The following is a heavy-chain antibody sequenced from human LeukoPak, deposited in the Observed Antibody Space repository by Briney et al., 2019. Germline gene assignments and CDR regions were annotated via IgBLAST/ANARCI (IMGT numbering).Heavy chain of an antibody. CDR1: GGSLNISRYY. V-gene: IGHV4-39*01. D-gene: IGHD2-21*02. CDR2: IYYSGSI. Sequence: PSETLSLLCSVSGGSLNISRYYWGWIRQPPGKGLEWIGSIYYSGSIYYNPSLKSRVTISVDTSKNQFSLKLSSVTAADTAVYYCARYGGAAYCGGDCYFVAFDIWGQGTMVTVSS. CDR3: ARYGGAAYCGGDCYFVAFDI. J-gene: IGHJ3*02.